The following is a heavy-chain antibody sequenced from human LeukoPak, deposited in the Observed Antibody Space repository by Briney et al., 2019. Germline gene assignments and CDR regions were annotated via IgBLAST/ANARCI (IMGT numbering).Heavy chain of an antibody. CDR1: GGSISSSNYN. CDR2: IYYSGST. D-gene: IGHD3-22*01. Sequence: MPSETLSLTCTVSGGSISSSNYNWGWIRQPPGKGLEWIGSIYYSGSTYYNPSLKSRVTISVDTSKNQFSLKLSSVTAADTAVYYCASVDSSGYYYPNLHFQHWGQGTLVTVSS. CDR3: ASVDSSGYYYPNLHFQH. J-gene: IGHJ1*01. V-gene: IGHV4-39*01.